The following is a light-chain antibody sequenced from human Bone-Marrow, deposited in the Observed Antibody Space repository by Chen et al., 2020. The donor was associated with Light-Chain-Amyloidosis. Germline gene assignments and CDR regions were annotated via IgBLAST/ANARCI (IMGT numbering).Light chain of an antibody. J-gene: IGLJ1*01. Sequence: QSALTQPASVSGSPGQSITISCTVTSGDVGTYNYVSWYQQHPGKAPKVMIYAVSNRPSGVSNRFSGSKSGNSASLTISGLQAEDEADYSCSSFTSSSCYVFGPGTKVTVL. CDR3: SSFTSSSCYV. V-gene: IGLV2-14*01. CDR1: SGDVGTYNY. CDR2: AVS.